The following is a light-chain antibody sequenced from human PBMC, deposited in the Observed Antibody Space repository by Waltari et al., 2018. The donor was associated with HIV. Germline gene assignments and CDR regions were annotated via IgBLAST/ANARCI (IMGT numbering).Light chain of an antibody. J-gene: IGKJ1*01. CDR3: QQYLDWPPWT. CDR1: QNIGGN. V-gene: IGKV3D-15*01. CDR2: GAS. Sequence: EIVMTQSPATLSASAGERATLSCRASQNIGGNLAWYQQRHGQPPRLLVYGASSREPGIPARFSGRGSGTEFTLTISSLESDDSAVYYCQQYLDWPPWTFGQGTKV.